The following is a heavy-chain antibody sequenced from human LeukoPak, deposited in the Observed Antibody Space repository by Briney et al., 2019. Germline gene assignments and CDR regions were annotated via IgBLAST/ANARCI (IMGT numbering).Heavy chain of an antibody. D-gene: IGHD3-22*01. CDR1: GYTFTSYG. V-gene: IGHV1-18*01. CDR2: ISAYNGNT. CDR3: PRDPISASSGYYPIDY. Sequence: GASVKVSCKASGYTFTSYGISWVRQAPGQGLEWMGWISAYNGNTNYAQKLQGRVTMTTDTSTSTAYMELRSLRSDDTAVYYCPRDPISASSGYYPIDYWGQGALVTVSS. J-gene: IGHJ4*02.